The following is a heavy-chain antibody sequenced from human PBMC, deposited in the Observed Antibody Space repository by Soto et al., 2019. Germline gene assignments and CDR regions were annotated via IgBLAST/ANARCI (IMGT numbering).Heavy chain of an antibody. CDR2: ISGSGGST. J-gene: IGHJ4*02. V-gene: IGHV3-23*01. CDR1: GFTFSSYA. Sequence: EVQLLESGGGLVQPGGSLRLSCAASGFTFSSYAMSWVRQAPGKGLEWVSAISGSGGSTYYADSVKGRFTISRDNSKNTLYLQMNSLRAEDTAVYYCAKAPLTTMIAQPSPDYWGQGTLVTVSS. CDR3: AKAPLTTMIAQPSPDY. D-gene: IGHD3-22*01.